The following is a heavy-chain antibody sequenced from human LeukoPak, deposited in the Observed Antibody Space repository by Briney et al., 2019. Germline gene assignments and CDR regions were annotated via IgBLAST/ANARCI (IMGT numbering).Heavy chain of an antibody. CDR3: ARQKYGCSGGSCYWSWFDP. CDR1: GGSVSSYY. J-gene: IGHJ5*02. V-gene: IGHV4-59*08. CDR2: IYYSGST. D-gene: IGHD2-15*01. Sequence: SETLSLTCTVSGGSVSSYYWSWIRQPPGKGLEWIGYIYYSGSTNYNPSLKSRVTISVDTSKNQFSLKLSSVTAADTAVYYCARQKYGCSGGSCYWSWFDPWGQGTLVTVSS.